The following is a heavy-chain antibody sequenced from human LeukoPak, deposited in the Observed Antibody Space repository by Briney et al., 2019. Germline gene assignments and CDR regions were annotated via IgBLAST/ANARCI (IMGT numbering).Heavy chain of an antibody. CDR2: INSDGSST. CDR1: GFTFSSYW. Sequence: PGGSLRLSCAASGFTFSSYWMHWVRQAPGKGLVWVSRINSDGSSTSYADSVKGRFTISRDNAKNTLYLQMNSLRAEDTAVYYCARAYCSGGSCYFDYYMDVWGKGTTVTVSS. V-gene: IGHV3-74*01. D-gene: IGHD2-15*01. J-gene: IGHJ6*03. CDR3: ARAYCSGGSCYFDYYMDV.